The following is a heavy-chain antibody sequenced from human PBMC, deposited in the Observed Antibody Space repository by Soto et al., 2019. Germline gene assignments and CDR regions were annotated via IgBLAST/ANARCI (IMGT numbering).Heavy chain of an antibody. V-gene: IGHV4-4*02. J-gene: IGHJ4*02. CDR3: ARSPRSIAAGGIYY. Sequence: QVQLQESGPGLVKPSGTLSLTCAVSGGSISSSNLWTWVRQPPGKGLEWIGEIYHGGSTNYNPSLKSRVTISVDKAKDQFSLGLSSVTGADTAGYFCARSPRSIAAGGIYYWGQGILVTVSS. CDR1: GGSISSSNL. D-gene: IGHD6-13*01. CDR2: IYHGGST.